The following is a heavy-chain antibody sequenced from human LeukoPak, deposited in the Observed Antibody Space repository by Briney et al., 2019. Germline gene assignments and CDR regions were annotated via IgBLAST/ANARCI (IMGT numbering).Heavy chain of an antibody. Sequence: SQTLSLTCTVSGGSISSGGYYWSWIRQPPGKGLEWIGYIYHSGSTYYNPSLKSRVTISVDRSKKQFSLKLSSVTAADTAVYYCARAAVIIAVNWFDPWGQGTLVTVSS. J-gene: IGHJ5*02. D-gene: IGHD6-19*01. CDR1: GGSISSGGYY. CDR2: IYHSGST. CDR3: ARAAVIIAVNWFDP. V-gene: IGHV4-30-2*01.